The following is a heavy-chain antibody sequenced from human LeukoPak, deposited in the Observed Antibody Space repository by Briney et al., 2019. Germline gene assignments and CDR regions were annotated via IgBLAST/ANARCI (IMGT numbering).Heavy chain of an antibody. CDR3: AKGPIVVVPAALDY. V-gene: IGHV3-23*01. CDR1: GFTFSSYA. CDR2: ISGSGGST. Sequence: GGSLRLSCAASGFTFSSYAMGWVRQAPGKGLEGVSAISGSGGSTYYADSVKGRFTISRDNSKNTLYLQMNSLRAEDTAVYYCAKGPIVVVPAALDYWGQGTLVTVSS. D-gene: IGHD2-2*01. J-gene: IGHJ4*02.